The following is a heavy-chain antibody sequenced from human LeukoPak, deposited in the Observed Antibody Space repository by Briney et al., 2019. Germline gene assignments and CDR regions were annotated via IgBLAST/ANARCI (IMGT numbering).Heavy chain of an antibody. CDR3: ARGLPTDCTNGVCFLAEYFQH. D-gene: IGHD2-8*01. CDR2: INHSGST. Sequence: SETLSLTCAVYGGSFSGYYWSWIRRPPGKGLEWIGEINHSGSTNYNPSLKSRVTISVDTSKNQFSLKLSSVTAADTAVYYCARGLPTDCTNGVCFLAEYFQHWGQGTLVTVSS. CDR1: GGSFSGYY. V-gene: IGHV4-34*01. J-gene: IGHJ1*01.